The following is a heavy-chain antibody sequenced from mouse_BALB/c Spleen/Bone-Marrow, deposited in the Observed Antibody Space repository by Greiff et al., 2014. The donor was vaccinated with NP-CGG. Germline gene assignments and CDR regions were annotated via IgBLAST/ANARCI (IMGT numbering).Heavy chain of an antibody. J-gene: IGHJ4*01. CDR3: ASRGDYSYAMDY. V-gene: IGHV1-80*01. D-gene: IGHD1-1*01. Sequence: VQLQQSGAELVRPGSSVKISCKASGYTFSNYWMNWMKQRPGQGLEWIGQIYPGDGDTNYIGKFTGKATLTADKSSSTAYMQLSSLTSEDSAVYFCASRGDYSYAMDYWSQGTSVTVSS. CDR2: IYPGDGDT. CDR1: GYTFSNYW.